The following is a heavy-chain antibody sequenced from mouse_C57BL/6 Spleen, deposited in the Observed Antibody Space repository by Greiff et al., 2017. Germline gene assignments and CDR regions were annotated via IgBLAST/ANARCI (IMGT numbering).Heavy chain of an antibody. CDR1: GYAFTNYL. Sequence: QVQLQQSGAELVRPGTSVKVSCKASGYAFTNYLIEWVKQRPGQGLEWIGVINPGSGGTNYNEKFKGKATLTADKSSSTAYMQLSSLTSEDSAVYFCARKGGTHFDYWGQGTTLTVSS. V-gene: IGHV1-54*01. D-gene: IGHD4-1*01. J-gene: IGHJ2*01. CDR2: INPGSGGT. CDR3: ARKGGTHFDY.